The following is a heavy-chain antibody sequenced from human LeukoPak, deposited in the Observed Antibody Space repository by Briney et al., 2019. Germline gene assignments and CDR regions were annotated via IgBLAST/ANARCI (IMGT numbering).Heavy chain of an antibody. V-gene: IGHV4-59*01. D-gene: IGHD4-17*01. CDR3: ASGLISYGDYGEFDY. J-gene: IGHJ4*02. CDR1: GGSISSYY. CDR2: IYYSGST. Sequence: VKPSETLSLTCTVSGGSISSYYWSWIRQPPGKGLERIGYIYYSGSTNYNPSLKSRVTISVDTSKNQFSLKLSSVTAADTAVYYCASGLISYGDYGEFDYWGQGTLVTVSS.